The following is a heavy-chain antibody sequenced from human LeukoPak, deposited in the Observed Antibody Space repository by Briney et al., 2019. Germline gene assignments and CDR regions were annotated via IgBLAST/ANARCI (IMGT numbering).Heavy chain of an antibody. V-gene: IGHV3-33*01. CDR1: GFTFSSYG. CDR3: ARDGGYSSGWPVYYFDY. Sequence: GGSLRLSCAAPGFTFSSYGMHWVRQAPGKGLEWVAVIWYDGSNKYYADSVKGRFTISRDNSKNTLYLQMNSLRAEDTAVYYCARDGGYSSGWPVYYFDYWGQGTLVTVSS. J-gene: IGHJ4*02. D-gene: IGHD6-19*01. CDR2: IWYDGSNK.